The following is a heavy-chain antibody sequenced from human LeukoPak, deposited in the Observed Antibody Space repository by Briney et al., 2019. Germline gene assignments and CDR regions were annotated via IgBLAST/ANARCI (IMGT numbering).Heavy chain of an antibody. Sequence: SETLSLTRAVYGGSFSGYYWSWIRQPPGKGLEWIGEINHSGSTNYNPSLKSRVTISVDTSKNQFSLKLSSVTAADTAVYYCARNPLGYSSYWGQGTLVTVSS. CDR2: INHSGST. V-gene: IGHV4-34*01. J-gene: IGHJ4*02. CDR1: GGSFSGYY. CDR3: ARNPLGYSSY. D-gene: IGHD5-18*01.